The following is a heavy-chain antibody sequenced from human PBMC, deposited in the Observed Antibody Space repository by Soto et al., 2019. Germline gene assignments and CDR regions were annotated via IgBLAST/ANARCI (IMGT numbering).Heavy chain of an antibody. D-gene: IGHD6-13*01. Sequence: PSETLSLTCTVSGGSISSRDYWWGWIRQPPGKGLEWIGSIHYTGSTYYNPSLMSRVIISVDTSKNEFSLRLTSVTAADTAVYYCARQIGRGSWSLYQWGQGTLVPVSS. CDR2: IHYTGST. CDR3: ARQIGRGSWSLYQ. CDR1: GGSISSRDYW. J-gene: IGHJ4*02. V-gene: IGHV4-39*01.